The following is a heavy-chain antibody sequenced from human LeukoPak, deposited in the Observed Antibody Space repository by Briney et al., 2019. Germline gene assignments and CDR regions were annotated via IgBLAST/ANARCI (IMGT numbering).Heavy chain of an antibody. Sequence: PGGSLRLSCAASGFTFSSYAMHWVRQAPGKGLEWVTFIRFDGNNKYYADSVKGRFTVSRDNSKNTLYVQMNSLRGEDTAVYYCAKGGGAAATHLVDYWGQGTLVTVSS. CDR2: IRFDGNNK. J-gene: IGHJ4*02. CDR3: AKGGGAAATHLVDY. CDR1: GFTFSSYA. D-gene: IGHD6-13*01. V-gene: IGHV3-30*02.